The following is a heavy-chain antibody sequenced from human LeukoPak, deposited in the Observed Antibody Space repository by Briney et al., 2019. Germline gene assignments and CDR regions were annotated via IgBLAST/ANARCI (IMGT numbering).Heavy chain of an antibody. CDR3: ARDINWVGGY. V-gene: IGHV3-48*03. CDR1: GFTFSSYE. D-gene: IGHD7-27*01. CDR2: ISSIDNTI. Sequence: GGSLRLSCAASGFTFSSYEMNWVRQAPGKGLEWVSYISSIDNTIYYADSVKGRFTISRDNAKNSLYLQMNSLRAEDTAVYYCARDINWVGGYWGQGTLVTVSS. J-gene: IGHJ4*02.